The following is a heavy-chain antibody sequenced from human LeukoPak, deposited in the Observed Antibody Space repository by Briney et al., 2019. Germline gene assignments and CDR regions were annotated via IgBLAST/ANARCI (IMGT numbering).Heavy chain of an antibody. V-gene: IGHV1-2*02. CDR1: GYTFTDYY. Sequence: ASVKVSCKASGYTFTDYYMHWVRQAPGQGLEWMGWINPNNDDTNYAQKIQGRVTMTRDTSISTAYMELSSLTSDDTAVYYCARRGSGYGYDYWGQGTLVTVSS. D-gene: IGHD5-18*01. CDR2: INPNNDDT. CDR3: ARRGSGYGYDY. J-gene: IGHJ4*02.